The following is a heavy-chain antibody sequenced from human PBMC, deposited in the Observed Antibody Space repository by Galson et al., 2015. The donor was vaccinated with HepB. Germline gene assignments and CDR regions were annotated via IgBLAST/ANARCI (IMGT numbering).Heavy chain of an antibody. J-gene: IGHJ5*02. CDR2: IKQDGSEK. V-gene: IGHV3-7*01. CDR3: ARDGDYLSYRPHWFDP. CDR1: GFTFSRYW. D-gene: IGHD4-17*01. Sequence: SLRLSCAASGFTFSRYWMSWVRQAPGKGLEWVANIKQDGSEKHSVDSVKGRFTISRDNAKKSLYLQMNSLRAEDTAVYYCARDGDYLSYRPHWFDPWGQGTLVTVSS.